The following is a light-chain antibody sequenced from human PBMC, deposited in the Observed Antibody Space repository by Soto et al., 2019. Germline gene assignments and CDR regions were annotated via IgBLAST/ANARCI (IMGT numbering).Light chain of an antibody. CDR3: QTWGTGVV. J-gene: IGLJ2*01. V-gene: IGLV4-69*01. CDR1: SGHSSYA. Sequence: QSVLTQSPSASASLGASVKLTCTLSSGHSSYAIACHQQQPEKGPRYLMKLNSDGSHSKGDGIPDRFSGSSSGAERYLTISRLQSEDEADYYCQTWGTGVVFGGGTKLTVL. CDR2: LNSDGSH.